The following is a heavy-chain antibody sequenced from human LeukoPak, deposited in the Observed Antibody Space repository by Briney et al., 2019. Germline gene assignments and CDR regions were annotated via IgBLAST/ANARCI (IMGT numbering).Heavy chain of an antibody. D-gene: IGHD6-19*01. J-gene: IGHJ6*02. Sequence: PSETLSLTCTVSGGSISSYYWSWIRQPPGKGLEWIGYIYYSGSTNYNPSLKSRVTISVDTSKNQFSLKLSSVTAADTAVYYCARDQGVSLRGWYYYYYGMDVWGQGTTVTVSS. V-gene: IGHV4-59*01. CDR2: IYYSGST. CDR1: GGSISSYY. CDR3: ARDQGVSLRGWYYYYYGMDV.